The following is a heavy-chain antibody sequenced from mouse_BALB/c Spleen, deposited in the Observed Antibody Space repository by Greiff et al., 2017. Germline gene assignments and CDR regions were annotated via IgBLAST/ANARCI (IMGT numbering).Heavy chain of an antibody. D-gene: IGHD1-2*01. J-gene: IGHJ2*01. V-gene: IGHV5-6-2*01. CDR2: INSNGGST. CDR1: GFTFSSYY. Sequence: EVQRVESGGGLVKPGGSLKLSCAASGFTFSSYYMSWVRQTPEKRLELVAAINSNGGSTYYPDTVKGRFTISRDNAKNTLYLQMSSLKSEDTALYYCARQIHYYGSYYFDYWGQGTTLTVSS. CDR3: ARQIHYYGSYYFDY.